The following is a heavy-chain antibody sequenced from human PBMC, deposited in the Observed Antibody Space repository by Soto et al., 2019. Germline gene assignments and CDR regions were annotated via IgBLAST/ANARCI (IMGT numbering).Heavy chain of an antibody. Sequence: SETLSLTCVVYGGSLSGIYWTWVRQPPGKGLEWFGEVNHSGSTNYSPSLESRITISLDTSNNQFSLKLSSVTAADTAVYYCAKGPGYSFGYSVYYYYYGMDVWGQGTTVTVSS. V-gene: IGHV4-34*01. D-gene: IGHD5-18*01. CDR2: VNHSGST. CDR3: AKGPGYSFGYSVYYYYYGMDV. CDR1: GGSLSGIY. J-gene: IGHJ6*02.